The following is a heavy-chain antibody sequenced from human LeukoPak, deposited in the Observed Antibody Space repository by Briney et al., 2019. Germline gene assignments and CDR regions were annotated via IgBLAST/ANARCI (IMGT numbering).Heavy chain of an antibody. CDR2: IIPILGIA. D-gene: IGHD6-13*01. CDR3: ARGYSSSWYEPPFGMDV. CDR1: GGTFSSYA. J-gene: IGHJ6*02. Sequence: SVKVSCKASGGTFSSYAISWVRQAPGQGLEWMGRIIPILGIANYAQKFQGRVTITADKSTSTAYMELNSLRSEDTAVYYCARGYSSSWYEPPFGMDVWGQGTTVTVSS. V-gene: IGHV1-69*04.